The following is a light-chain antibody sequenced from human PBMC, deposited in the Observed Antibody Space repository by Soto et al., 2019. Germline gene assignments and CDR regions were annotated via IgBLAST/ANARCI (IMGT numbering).Light chain of an antibody. CDR1: QDIKTY. Sequence: DIQMTQSPSSLSASVGDRVTITCRASQDIKTYLAWYQQQPGKVPKLLICAASTLQSGVPSRFSGSGSGTDFTVTISSLQPEDVAIYYCQKYDSAPLTFGGGTKVEIK. CDR3: QKYDSAPLT. J-gene: IGKJ4*01. V-gene: IGKV1-27*01. CDR2: AAS.